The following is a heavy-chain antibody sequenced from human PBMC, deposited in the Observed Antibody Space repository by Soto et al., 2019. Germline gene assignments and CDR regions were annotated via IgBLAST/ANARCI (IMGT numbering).Heavy chain of an antibody. CDR3: AKDREAGYNFSYGMDV. J-gene: IGHJ6*02. Sequence: XTLSLPCRVSGADVNTYAWAWIRRPAGKGLEWIGRIYTSASINYNPSRKGRVTLSVYTSTNQVSLRLASVTAACTAIYYCAKDREAGYNFSYGMDVWGQGTTLTV. V-gene: IGHV4-4*07. D-gene: IGHD6-19*01. CDR2: IYTSASI. CDR1: GADVNTYA.